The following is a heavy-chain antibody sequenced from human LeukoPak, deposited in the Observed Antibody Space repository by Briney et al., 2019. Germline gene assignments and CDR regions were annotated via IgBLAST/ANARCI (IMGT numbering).Heavy chain of an antibody. CDR1: GGSISSYY. CDR2: IYYSGST. D-gene: IGHD2-21*02. CDR3: ARGPVTYCGGDCYLHWYLDL. Sequence: SETLSLTCTVSGGSISSYYWSWIRQPPGKGLEWIGYIYYSGSTNYNPSLKSRVTISVDTSKNQFSLKLSSVTAADTAVYYCARGPVTYCGGDCYLHWYLDLWGRGTLVTVSS. J-gene: IGHJ2*01. V-gene: IGHV4-59*01.